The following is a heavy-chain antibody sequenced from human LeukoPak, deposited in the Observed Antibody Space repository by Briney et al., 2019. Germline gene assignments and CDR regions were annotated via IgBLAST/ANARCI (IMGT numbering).Heavy chain of an antibody. CDR3: ARSGTYYWNFDY. D-gene: IGHD3-10*01. CDR2: FYYSGST. Sequence: SETLSLTCSVSGGSITSYYWGWIRQPPGKGLEWIGFFYYSGSTDYNPSLKSRVTISADTSTNQFSLKLSSVTAADTAVYYCARSGTYYWNFDYWGQGTLVTVSS. CDR1: GGSITSYY. J-gene: IGHJ4*02. V-gene: IGHV4-59*01.